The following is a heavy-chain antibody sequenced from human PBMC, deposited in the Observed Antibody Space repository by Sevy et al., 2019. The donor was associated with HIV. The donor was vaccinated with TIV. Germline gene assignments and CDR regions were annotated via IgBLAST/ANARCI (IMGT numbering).Heavy chain of an antibody. CDR2: ISGSGGST. J-gene: IGHJ4*02. Sequence: GGSLRLSCAASGFTFSSYVMSWVRQAPGKGLEWVSAISGSGGSTYYADSVKGRFTISRDNSKNTLYLQMNSLRAEDTAVYYCAKASYDILTGYFDYWGQGTLVTVSS. D-gene: IGHD3-9*01. CDR3: AKASYDILTGYFDY. V-gene: IGHV3-23*01. CDR1: GFTFSSYV.